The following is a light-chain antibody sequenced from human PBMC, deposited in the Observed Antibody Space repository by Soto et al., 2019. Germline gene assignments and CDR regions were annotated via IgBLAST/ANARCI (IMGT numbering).Light chain of an antibody. J-gene: IGKJ4*01. CDR2: GAS. Sequence: EIVMTQSPTTLSVSPGERATLSCMASQSLSSNLAWYQQKVGQAPRLVIYGASTRATGIPARFSGSESGTEYTLTISSLQSEDFAVYYCQQYRNSPVTFGGGTKVDIK. CDR1: QSLSSN. V-gene: IGKV3-15*01. CDR3: QQYRNSPVT.